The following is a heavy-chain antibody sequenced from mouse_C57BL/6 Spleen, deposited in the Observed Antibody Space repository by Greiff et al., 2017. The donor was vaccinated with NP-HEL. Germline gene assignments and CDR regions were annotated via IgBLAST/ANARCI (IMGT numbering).Heavy chain of an antibody. D-gene: IGHD2-4*01. CDR2: IYPGDGDT. V-gene: IGHV1-82*01. CDR1: GYAFSSSW. Sequence: VQLQQSGPELVKPGASVKISCKASGYAFSSSWMNWVKQRPGKGLEWIGRIYPGDGDTNYNGKFKGKATLTADKSSSTAYMQLSSLTSEDSAVYFCARFIYYDYDEAYWGQGTLVTVSA. CDR3: ARFIYYDYDEAY. J-gene: IGHJ3*01.